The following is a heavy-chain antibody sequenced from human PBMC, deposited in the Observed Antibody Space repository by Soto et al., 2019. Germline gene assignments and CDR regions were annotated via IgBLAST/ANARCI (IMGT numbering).Heavy chain of an antibody. Sequence: EVQLLESGGGLVQPGGSLRLSCAASGFTFSSYAMSWVRQAPRKGLEWVSAISGSGGSTYYADSVKGRFTISRDNSKNTLYLQMNSLRAEDTAVYYCAPRPRNWNPLSGWGQGTLVTVSS. CDR1: GFTFSSYA. D-gene: IGHD1-1*01. V-gene: IGHV3-23*01. CDR3: APRPRNWNPLSG. J-gene: IGHJ4*02. CDR2: ISGSGGST.